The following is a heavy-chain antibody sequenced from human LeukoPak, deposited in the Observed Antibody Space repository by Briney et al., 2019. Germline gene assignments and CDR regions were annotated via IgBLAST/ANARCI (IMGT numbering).Heavy chain of an antibody. J-gene: IGHJ4*02. D-gene: IGHD4-17*01. CDR3: ARDDYGEGRFDY. CDR1: GFTFGSYS. V-gene: IGHV3-21*01. Sequence: GGSLRLSCAASGFTFGSYSMNWVRQAPGKGLEWVSSISSSSSYIYYADSVKGRFTISRDNAKNSLYLQMNSLRAEDTAVYYCARDDYGEGRFDYWGQGTLVTVSS. CDR2: ISSSSSYI.